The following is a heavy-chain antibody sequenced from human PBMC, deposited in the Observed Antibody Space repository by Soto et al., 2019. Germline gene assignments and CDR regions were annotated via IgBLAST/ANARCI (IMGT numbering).Heavy chain of an antibody. CDR2: ISSSSTYT. V-gene: IGHV3-11*05. CDR1: GFTFSDYY. CDR3: ARGSYYYGMDV. J-gene: IGHJ6*02. Sequence: QVQLVESGGGLVKPGGSLRLSCAASGFTFSDYYMSGIRQAPGKGLEWVSYISSSSTYTNYADSVKGRFTISRDNAKNSLYLQMNSLRAEDTAVYYCARGSYYYGMDVWGQGTTVTVSS.